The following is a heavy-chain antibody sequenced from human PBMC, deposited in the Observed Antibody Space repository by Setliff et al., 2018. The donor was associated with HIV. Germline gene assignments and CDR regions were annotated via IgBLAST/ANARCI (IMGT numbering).Heavy chain of an antibody. CDR2: IRYDGSNE. V-gene: IGHV3-30*02. Sequence: PGGSLRLSCAASGFTFSSYGMHWVRQAPGKGLEWVAFIRYDGSNEHYADSVKGRFTISRDNSKNTLALQMTSLRVEDTAAYYCAKDYFSGYDFRYFFDYWGQGALVTVSS. J-gene: IGHJ4*02. D-gene: IGHD5-12*01. CDR1: GFTFSSYG. CDR3: AKDYFSGYDFRYFFDY.